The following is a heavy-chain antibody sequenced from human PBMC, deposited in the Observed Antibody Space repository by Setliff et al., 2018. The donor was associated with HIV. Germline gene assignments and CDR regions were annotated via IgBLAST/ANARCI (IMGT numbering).Heavy chain of an antibody. CDR3: TRGGSMTTLTT. CDR2: IYYNVNN. V-gene: IGHV4-59*01. J-gene: IGHJ4*02. D-gene: IGHD4-4*01. CDR1: NGSINNYY. Sequence: SETLSLTCTVSNGSINNYYWTWIRQTPGKGLEWIGFIYYNVNNNYNPSLKSRVSISVDTSKNQFSLRLSSVTAADTAVYYCTRGGSMTTLTTWGQGTLVTVSS.